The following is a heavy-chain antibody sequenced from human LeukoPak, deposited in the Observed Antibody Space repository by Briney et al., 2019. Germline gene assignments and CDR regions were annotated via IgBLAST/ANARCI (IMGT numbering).Heavy chain of an antibody. J-gene: IGHJ5*02. D-gene: IGHD2-2*01. V-gene: IGHV1-2*02. CDR1: VYTFTVYY. CDR3: AREKFGSTSCLDP. Sequence: ASVKVSCKASVYTFTVYYMHWVRQAPGQGLEWMGWINPNSGGTNYAQKFQGRVTMTRDTSISTAYMELSRLRSDDTAVYYCAREKFGSTSCLDPWGQGTLVTVSS. CDR2: INPNSGGT.